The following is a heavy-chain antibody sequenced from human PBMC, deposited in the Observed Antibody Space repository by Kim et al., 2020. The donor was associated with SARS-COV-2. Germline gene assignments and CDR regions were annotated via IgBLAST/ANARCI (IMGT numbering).Heavy chain of an antibody. D-gene: IGHD6-6*01. J-gene: IGHJ4*02. CDR3: APRGKQLVFDY. CDR2: ISGSGGST. V-gene: IGHV3-23*01. Sequence: GGSLRLSCAASGFTFSSYAMSWVRQAPGKGLEWVSAISGSGGSTYYADSVKGRLTISRDNSKNTLYLQMNSLRAEDTAVYYCAPRGKQLVFDYWGQGTLVTVSS. CDR1: GFTFSSYA.